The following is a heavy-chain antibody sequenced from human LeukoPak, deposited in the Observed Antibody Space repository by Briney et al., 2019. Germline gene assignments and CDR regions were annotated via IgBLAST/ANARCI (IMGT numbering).Heavy chain of an antibody. CDR2: ITPVINTA. CDR1: GGTFLSHT. V-gene: IGHV1-69*08. J-gene: IGHJ5*02. CDR3: ARVNLRGSNYNWFDP. D-gene: IGHD3-10*01. Sequence: SVKVSCKTSGGTFLSHTFSWVRQAPGQGLEWMGKITPVINTANYAQTFQGRVSIYADKSTTTVYMDLSGLRPDDTAVYYCARVNLRGSNYNWFDPWGQGTRVTVPS.